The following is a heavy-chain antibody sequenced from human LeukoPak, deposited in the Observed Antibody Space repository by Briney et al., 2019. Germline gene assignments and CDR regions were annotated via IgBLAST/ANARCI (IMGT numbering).Heavy chain of an antibody. Sequence: SGPTLVKPTQTLTLTCTFSGFSLSTSGVGVGWIRQPPGKALEWLSLIYWDDDKRYSPSLKSRLTITQDTSKNQVVLTMTNVDPVDTATYYCAHSSGSWYDWSPCDYWGQGTLATVSS. J-gene: IGHJ4*02. CDR2: IYWDDDK. CDR3: AHSSGSWYDWSPCDY. CDR1: GFSLSTSGVG. D-gene: IGHD6-13*01. V-gene: IGHV2-5*02.